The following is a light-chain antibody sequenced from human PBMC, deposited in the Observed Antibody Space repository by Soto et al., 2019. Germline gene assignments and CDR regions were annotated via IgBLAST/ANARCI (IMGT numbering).Light chain of an antibody. CDR3: ATWDGSLPAEV. CDR1: SSNTGNNY. CDR2: DNN. J-gene: IGLJ2*01. V-gene: IGLV1-51*01. Sequence: QSVLTQPPSVSAAPGQKVTISCSGSSSNTGNNYVSWYQQLPGTAPKLLIYDNNKRPSGIPDRFSGSKSGTSGTLDITGLQTGDEAEYYCATWDGSLPAEVFGGGTKLAVL.